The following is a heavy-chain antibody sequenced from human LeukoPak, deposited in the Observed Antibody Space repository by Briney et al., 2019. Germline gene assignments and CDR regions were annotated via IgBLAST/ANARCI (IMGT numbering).Heavy chain of an antibody. V-gene: IGHV3-53*01. CDR1: GFTVSRHY. D-gene: IGHD7-27*01. CDR3: ARETGDFDS. CDR2: ISGRGDST. J-gene: IGHJ4*02. Sequence: GGSLRLSCAASGFTVSRHYMSRVRQAPGKGLEWVSVISGRGDSTYYADSVKGRFTISRDNSKSTVYLQMNSLRAEDTAVYYCARETGDFDSWGQGTLVIVSS.